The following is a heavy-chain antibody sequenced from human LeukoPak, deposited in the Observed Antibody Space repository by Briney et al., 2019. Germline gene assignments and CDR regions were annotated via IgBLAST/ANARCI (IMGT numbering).Heavy chain of an antibody. CDR2: ISSSGSTI. CDR3: ARKAPYCGGDCLGGVISDGFDN. V-gene: IGHV3-11*01. Sequence: GGSLRLSCAASGFTFSDYYVSWIRQAPGKGLEWVSYISSSGSTIYYADSVKGRFTISRDNAKNSLYLQMNSLRAEDTAVYYWARKAPYCGGDCLGGVISDGFDNRGQGTMVTVSS. J-gene: IGHJ3*02. CDR1: GFTFSDYY. D-gene: IGHD2-21*01.